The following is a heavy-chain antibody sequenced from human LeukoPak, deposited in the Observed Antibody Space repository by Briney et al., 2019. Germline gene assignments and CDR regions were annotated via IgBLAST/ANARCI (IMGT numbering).Heavy chain of an antibody. V-gene: IGHV3-11*03. CDR2: ISPSGSDI. J-gene: IGHJ4*02. Sequence: GGSLRLSCTASGFTFRDLYMSWIRQAPGKGLEFVSYISPSGSDIIYADSVKGRFTISRDNSKNTLYLQMNSLRAEDTAIYYCAKNRGKGAVTGTGEFDYWGQGTLVTVSS. CDR3: AKNRGKGAVTGTGEFDY. D-gene: IGHD6-19*01. CDR1: GFTFRDLY.